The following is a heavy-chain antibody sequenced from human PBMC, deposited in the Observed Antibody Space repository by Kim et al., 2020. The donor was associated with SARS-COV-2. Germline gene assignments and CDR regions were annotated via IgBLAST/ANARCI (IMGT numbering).Heavy chain of an antibody. CDR3: MSMVRGAPGAHYYYYGMDV. D-gene: IGHD3-10*01. Sequence: SETLSLTCAVSGGSISSSNWWSWVRQPPGKGLEWIGEIYHSGSTNYNPSLKSRVTISVDKSKNQFSLKLSSVTAADTAVYYCMSMVRGAPGAHYYYYGMDVWGQGSTVTVSS. V-gene: IGHV4-4*02. J-gene: IGHJ6*02. CDR1: GGSISSSNW. CDR2: IYHSGST.